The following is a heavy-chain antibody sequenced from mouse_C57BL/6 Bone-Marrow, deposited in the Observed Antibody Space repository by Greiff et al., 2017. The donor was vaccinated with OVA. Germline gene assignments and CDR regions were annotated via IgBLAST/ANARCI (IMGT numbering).Heavy chain of an antibody. Sequence: VQLLQSGAELVRPGASVKLSCTASGFNIKDDYMHWVKERPEQGLEWIGWIDPENGDTEYASKFQGKATITADTSSKTVYLHLSSLTSEDTAVYYCTTYRYWGQGTTLTVSS. J-gene: IGHJ2*01. CDR1: GFNIKDDY. V-gene: IGHV14-4*01. CDR3: TTYRY. CDR2: IDPENGDT.